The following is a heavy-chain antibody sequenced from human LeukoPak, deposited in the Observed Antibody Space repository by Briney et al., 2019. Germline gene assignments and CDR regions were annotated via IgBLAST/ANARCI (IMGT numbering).Heavy chain of an antibody. CDR3: ARVGYDFWAHWFDP. Sequence: GGSLRLSCAASGFTFSSHWMSWVRQAPGKGLEWVANIKQDGSEKYYVDSVKGRFTISRDNAKNSLYLQMNSLRAEDTAVYYCARVGYDFWAHWFDPWGQGTLVTVSS. J-gene: IGHJ5*02. CDR2: IKQDGSEK. D-gene: IGHD3-3*01. V-gene: IGHV3-7*01. CDR1: GFTFSSHW.